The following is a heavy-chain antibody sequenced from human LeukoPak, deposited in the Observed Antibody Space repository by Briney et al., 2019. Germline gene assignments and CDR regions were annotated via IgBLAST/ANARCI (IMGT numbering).Heavy chain of an antibody. J-gene: IGHJ4*02. Sequence: SETLSLTCTVSGGSISSSSYYWGWIRQPPGKGLEWIGSIYYSGSTYYNPSLKSRVTISVDTSKNQFSLKLSSVTAADTAVYYCARDDGIAVYGKFDYWGQGTLVTVSS. V-gene: IGHV4-39*07. CDR3: ARDDGIAVYGKFDY. CDR1: GGSISSSSYY. CDR2: IYYSGST. D-gene: IGHD6-19*01.